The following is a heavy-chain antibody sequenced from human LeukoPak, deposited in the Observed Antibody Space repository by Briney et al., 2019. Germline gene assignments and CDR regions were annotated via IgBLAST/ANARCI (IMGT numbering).Heavy chain of an antibody. CDR1: GYTFTSYY. CDR3: ARVGTTGATADN. D-gene: IGHD4-11*01. CDR2: INPSGGST. J-gene: IGHJ4*02. Sequence: ASVKVSCKASGYTFTSYYMHWVRQAPGQGLEWMGIINPSGGSTSYAQKFQGRVTMTSDTSTSTVYMELKSLRSEDTAVYFCARVGTTGATADNWGQGTLVTVSS. V-gene: IGHV1-46*01.